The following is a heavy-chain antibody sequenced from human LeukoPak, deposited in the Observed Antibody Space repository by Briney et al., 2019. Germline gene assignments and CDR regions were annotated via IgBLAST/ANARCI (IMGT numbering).Heavy chain of an antibody. CDR2: IYYSGST. D-gene: IGHD6-19*01. CDR1: GGSISSYY. J-gene: IGHJ3*02. CDR3: ASFEWLAGQPSDI. V-gene: IGHV4-59*01. Sequence: SETLSLTCTVSGGSISSYYWSWIRQPPGKGLEWIGYIYYSGSTNYNPSLKSRVTISVDTPKNQFSLKLSSVTAADTAVYYCASFEWLAGQPSDIWGQGTMVTVSS.